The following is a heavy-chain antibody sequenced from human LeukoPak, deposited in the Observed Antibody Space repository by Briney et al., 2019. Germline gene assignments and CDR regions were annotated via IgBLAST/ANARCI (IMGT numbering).Heavy chain of an antibody. D-gene: IGHD3-10*01. J-gene: IGHJ5*02. Sequence: SVKVSCKASGGTFSSYAISWVRQAPGQGLEWMGGIIPIFGTANYAQKFQGRVTITADKSTSTAYMELSSLRSEDTAVYYCARGHGSGYTNYFDPWGQGTLVTVSS. CDR3: ARGHGSGYTNYFDP. CDR1: GGTFSSYA. CDR2: IIPIFGTA. V-gene: IGHV1-69*06.